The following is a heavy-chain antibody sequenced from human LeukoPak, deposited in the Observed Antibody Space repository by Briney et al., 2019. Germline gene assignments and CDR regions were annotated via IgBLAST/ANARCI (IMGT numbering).Heavy chain of an antibody. CDR1: GYPSLNYA. CDR2: ISAYNGQT. J-gene: IGHJ4*02. CDR3: ARVWDYSPRGRFDD. V-gene: IGHV1-18*01. D-gene: IGHD4-11*01. Sequence: GPSVKVSCKASGYPSLNYAIPWVRQATGQGLEWMRWISAYNGQTNYAQSLQGRVTMTTDTSTTTAYMELRRLRSDDTAVYYCARVWDYSPRGRFDDWGQGTRVIVSS.